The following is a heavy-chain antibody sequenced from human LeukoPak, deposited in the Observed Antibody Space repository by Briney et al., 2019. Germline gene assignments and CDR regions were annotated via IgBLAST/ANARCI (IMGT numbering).Heavy chain of an antibody. V-gene: IGHV3-23*01. CDR3: ANQSPG. CDR2: ISGDGDTT. Sequence: GGPLRLSYGASGFTFSTHVMAWVRPAPGKGLDWVSAISGDGDTTYYADSVKGRFTISRDNSKNTVYLQMNSLRAEDTAVYYCANQSPGWGQGTLVTVSS. CDR1: GFTFSTHV. J-gene: IGHJ4*02.